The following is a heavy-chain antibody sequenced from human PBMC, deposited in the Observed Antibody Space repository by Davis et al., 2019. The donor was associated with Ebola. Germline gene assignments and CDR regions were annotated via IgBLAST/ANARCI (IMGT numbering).Heavy chain of an antibody. J-gene: IGHJ5*02. Sequence: SETLSLTRNVPGGSTSTSYWSCTPQLPGKGLEWIGYIYYSGSTNYNPSLKSRVTISVDTSRNPFSLKLSSVTAADTAVYYCARDRLGGFLWFDPWGQGTLVTVSS. CDR3: ARDRLGGFLWFDP. CDR1: GGSTSTSY. CDR2: IYYSGST. V-gene: IGHV4-59*01. D-gene: IGHD3-16*01.